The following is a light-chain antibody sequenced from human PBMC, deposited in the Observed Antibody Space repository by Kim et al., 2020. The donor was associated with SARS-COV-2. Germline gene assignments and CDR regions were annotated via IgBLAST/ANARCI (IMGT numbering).Light chain of an antibody. V-gene: IGLV2-14*03. Sequence: QSINISCTGTSSDVGGYNYVSWYQQHPGKAPKLMIYDVNNRPSGVSNRFSGSKSGNTASLTISGLQAEDEADYYCSSYTSSSTPYVFGTATKVTVL. J-gene: IGLJ1*01. CDR1: SSDVGGYNY. CDR3: SSYTSSSTPYV. CDR2: DVN.